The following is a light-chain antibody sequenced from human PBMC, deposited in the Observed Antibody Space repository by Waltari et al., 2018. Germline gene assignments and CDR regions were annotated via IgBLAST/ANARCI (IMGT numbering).Light chain of an antibody. CDR2: AIS. CDR3: CSFAGYGIYV. Sequence: QSALTQPASVSGSPGQSITISCTSVNSNVDILHLVSWYQHHPGRNPRLLIYAISQRTSGISNRLSGSKSGNTASLTISGLQPEDEADYFCCSFAGYGIYVFGSGTQVSVL. CDR1: NSNVDILHL. V-gene: IGLV2-23*02. J-gene: IGLJ1*01.